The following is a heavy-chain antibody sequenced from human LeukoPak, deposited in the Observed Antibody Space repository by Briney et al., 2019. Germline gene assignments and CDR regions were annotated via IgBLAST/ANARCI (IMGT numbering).Heavy chain of an antibody. Sequence: PSETLSLTCTVSGGSISSYYWSWIRQPPGKGPEWIGYIYYSGSTNYNPPLKSRVTISVDTSKNQFSLKLSSVTAADTAVYYCARHSKVHWFDPWGQGTLVTVSS. CDR2: IYYSGST. J-gene: IGHJ5*02. CDR3: ARHSKVHWFDP. D-gene: IGHD1-1*01. CDR1: GGSISSYY. V-gene: IGHV4-59*08.